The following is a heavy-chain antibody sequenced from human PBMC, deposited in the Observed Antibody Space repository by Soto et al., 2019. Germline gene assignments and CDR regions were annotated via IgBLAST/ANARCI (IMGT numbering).Heavy chain of an antibody. J-gene: IGHJ4*02. Sequence: PSESLSLTCSVSGDYISSKTYYWGWIRQPPGKGLEWMGSIYYSGSTYYNPSLRSRVTMSVDTSRNQFSLKLTSVTAADAAVYYCARHGGLLLSSPFDYWGQGTPVTVSS. CDR3: ARHGGLLLSSPFDY. D-gene: IGHD2-21*01. CDR2: IYYSGST. V-gene: IGHV4-39*01. CDR1: GDYISSKTYY.